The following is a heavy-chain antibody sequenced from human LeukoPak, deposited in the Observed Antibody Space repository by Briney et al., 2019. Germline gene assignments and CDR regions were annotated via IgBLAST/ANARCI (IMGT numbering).Heavy chain of an antibody. J-gene: IGHJ5*02. CDR2: INPDSGGT. Sequence: ASVKVSCKASGFTFTAYHMHWVRQAPGQGLEWMGWINPDSGGTNYAQKLQGRVTMTTDTSTSTAYMELRSLRSDDTAVYYCARSLRKARDILTGYEPNNWFDPWGQGTLVTVSS. CDR1: GFTFTAYH. D-gene: IGHD3-9*01. CDR3: ARSLRKARDILTGYEPNNWFDP. V-gene: IGHV1-2*02.